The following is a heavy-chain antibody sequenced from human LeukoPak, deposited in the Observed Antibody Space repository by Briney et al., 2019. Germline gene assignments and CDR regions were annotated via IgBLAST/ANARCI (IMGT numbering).Heavy chain of an antibody. J-gene: IGHJ6*02. CDR1: GYSFTTYA. V-gene: IGHV1-18*01. CDR2: ISVYNGNT. CDR3: ASVYKYGMDV. Sequence: GASVKVSCKASGYSFTTYAISWVRQAPGQGLEWMGWISVYNGNTNYAQKVQGRVTMTTDTSTSTAYMELSSLRSEDTAVYYCASVYKYGMDVWGQGTTVIVSS.